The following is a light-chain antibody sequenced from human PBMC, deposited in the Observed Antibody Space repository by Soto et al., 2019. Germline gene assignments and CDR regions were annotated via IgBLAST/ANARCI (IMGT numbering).Light chain of an antibody. V-gene: IGLV2-14*03. CDR3: SSYPSSTTELL. Sequence: QSVLTQPASVSGSPGQSITISCIETSSDVGGYNYVSWYQQHPGKAPKLIIFDVTHRPSGVSDRFSGSKSGNMASLTIFGLQAEDEADYDCSSYPSSTTELLFGGGTQLTVL. CDR2: DVT. J-gene: IGLJ7*01. CDR1: SSDVGGYNY.